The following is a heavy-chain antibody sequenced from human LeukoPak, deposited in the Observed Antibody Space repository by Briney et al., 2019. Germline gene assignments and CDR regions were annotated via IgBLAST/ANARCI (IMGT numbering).Heavy chain of an antibody. CDR2: IYTSGST. V-gene: IGHV4-4*07. D-gene: IGHD3-22*01. CDR1: GGSISSYY. CDR3: ARLQPRSYYDSSGYYDY. J-gene: IGHJ4*02. Sequence: SETLSLTCTVSGGSISSYYWSWIRQPAGKGLEWMGRIYTSGSTNYNPSLKSRVTMSVDTSKNQFSLKLSSVTAADTAVYYCARLQPRSYYDSSGYYDYWGQGTLVTVSS.